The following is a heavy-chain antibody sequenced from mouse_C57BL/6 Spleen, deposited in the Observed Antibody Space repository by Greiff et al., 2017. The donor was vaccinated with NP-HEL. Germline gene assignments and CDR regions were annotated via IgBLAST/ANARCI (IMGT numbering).Heavy chain of an antibody. Sequence: QVQLKESGAELVKPGASVKLSCKASGYTFTSYWMHWVKQRPGQGLEWIGMIHPNSGSTNYNEKFKSKATLTVDKSSSTAYMQLSSLTSEDSAVYYCARPMITTGGYYFDYWGQGTTLTVSS. J-gene: IGHJ2*01. CDR3: ARPMITTGGYYFDY. CDR1: GYTFTSYW. D-gene: IGHD2-4*01. V-gene: IGHV1-64*01. CDR2: IHPNSGST.